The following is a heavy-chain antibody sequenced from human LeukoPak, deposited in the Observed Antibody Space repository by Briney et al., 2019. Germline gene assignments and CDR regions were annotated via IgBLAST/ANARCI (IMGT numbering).Heavy chain of an antibody. D-gene: IGHD6-13*01. CDR3: ARIVWGQQLVPPLYYYYGMDV. CDR2: NDWDDDK. Sequence: ESGPTLVNPTQTLTLTCTFSGFSLSTSGMCVSWIRQPPGKALEWFAHNDWDDDKYYSTSLKTRLTISKDTSKNQVVLTMTNMDPVDTATYYCARIVWGQQLVPPLYYYYGMDVWGQGTMVTVSS. CDR1: GFSLSTSGMC. J-gene: IGHJ6*02. V-gene: IGHV2-70*01.